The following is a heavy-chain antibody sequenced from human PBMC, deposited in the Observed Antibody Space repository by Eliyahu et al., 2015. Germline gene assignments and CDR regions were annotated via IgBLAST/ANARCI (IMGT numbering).Heavy chain of an antibody. CDR3: ARDHLDAGGGSDFDY. V-gene: IGHV3-21*01. J-gene: IGHJ4*02. CDR2: FXSDTFHE. Sequence: EVQLVESGGGLVQPGGSRRLSCAASGFTXSNXWMXWVRQAPGKGLEWFSSFXSDTFHEKYADSVKGRFTISRDNAKNSLYLQMNSLRAEDTAVYYCARDHLDAGGGSDFDYWGQGTLVTVSS. CDR1: GFTXSNXW. D-gene: IGHD5-18*01.